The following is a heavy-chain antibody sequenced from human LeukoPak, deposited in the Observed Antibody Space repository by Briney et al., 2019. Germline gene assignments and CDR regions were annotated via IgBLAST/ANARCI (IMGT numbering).Heavy chain of an antibody. CDR2: IYYSGST. J-gene: IGHJ5*02. CDR1: GGSISSGDYY. V-gene: IGHV4-30-4*08. D-gene: IGHD2-2*01. CDR3: ARGVPVEDIVVVPAALNWFDP. Sequence: PSQTLSLTCTVSGGSISSGDYYWSWIRQPPGKGLEWIGYIYYSGSTYYNPSLKSRVTISVDTSKNQFSLKLSSVTAADTAVYYCARGVPVEDIVVVPAALNWFDPWGQGTLVTVSS.